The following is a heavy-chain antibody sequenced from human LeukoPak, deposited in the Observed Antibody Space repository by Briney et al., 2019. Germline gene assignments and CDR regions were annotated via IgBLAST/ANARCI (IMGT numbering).Heavy chain of an antibody. CDR3: ARDSAYSSSPGAFDI. J-gene: IGHJ3*02. V-gene: IGHV3-11*01. D-gene: IGHD6-6*01. Sequence: GGSLRLSCAASGFTFSDYYMSWIRQAPGKGLGWVSYISSSGSTIYYADSVKGRFTISRDNAKNSLYLQMNSLRAEDTAVYYCARDSAYSSSPGAFDIWGQGTMVTVSS. CDR1: GFTFSDYY. CDR2: ISSSGSTI.